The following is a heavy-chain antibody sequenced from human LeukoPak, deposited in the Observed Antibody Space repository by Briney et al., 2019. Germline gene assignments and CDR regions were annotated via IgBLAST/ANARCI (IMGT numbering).Heavy chain of an antibody. J-gene: IGHJ4*02. CDR1: GFTFSDYY. Sequence: GGSLRLSCAASGFTFSDYYMSWIRQAPGKGLEWVSAISGSGGSTYYADSVKGRFTISRDNSKNTLYLQMNSLRAEDTAVYYCAKPQYYDFWSGYYPFDYWGQGTLVTVSS. CDR3: AKPQYYDFWSGYYPFDY. D-gene: IGHD3-3*01. V-gene: IGHV3-23*01. CDR2: ISGSGGST.